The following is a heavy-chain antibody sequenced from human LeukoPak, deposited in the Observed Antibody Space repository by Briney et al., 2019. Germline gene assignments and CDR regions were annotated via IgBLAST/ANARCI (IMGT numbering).Heavy chain of an antibody. J-gene: IGHJ5*02. CDR1: GFSLSTSGVG. CDR3: AHREGYYDILTGYYSRWFDP. Sequence: SGPTLVNPTQTLTLTCAFSGFSLSTSGVGVGWIRQPPGKALEWLALIYWDDDKRYSPSPKSRLTITKDTSKNQVVLTMTNMDPVDTATYYCAHREGYYDILTGYYSRWFDPWGQGTLVTVSS. CDR2: IYWDDDK. D-gene: IGHD3-9*01. V-gene: IGHV2-5*02.